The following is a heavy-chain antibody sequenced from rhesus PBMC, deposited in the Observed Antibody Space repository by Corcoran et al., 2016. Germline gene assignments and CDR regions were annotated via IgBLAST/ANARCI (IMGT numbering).Heavy chain of an antibody. CDR1: GFTFSDTY. CDR3: RVQDGLDS. V-gene: IGHV3-184*01. CDR2: IRRKAYGGTE. J-gene: IGHJ6*01. Sequence: EVQLVESGGGLVQPGGSLRLSCAASGFTFSDTYIYWVRQAPGKGREWVGFIRRKAYGGTEEYTASVKGRLTISRDESKSIAYLQMNSLKTEDTAVYYCRVQDGLDSWGQGVVVTVSS. D-gene: IGHD1-1*01.